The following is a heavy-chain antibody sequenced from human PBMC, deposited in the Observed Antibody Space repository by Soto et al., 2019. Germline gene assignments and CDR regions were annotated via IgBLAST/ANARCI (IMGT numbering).Heavy chain of an antibody. D-gene: IGHD2-2*01. CDR1: GFTFRYYT. J-gene: IGHJ6*02. CDR2: IRSSGDII. CDR3: ADPVTAATHYDYYDMDV. Sequence: EVQLLESGGGLVQPGGSLRLSCAASGFTFRYYTMSWVRQAPGKGLEWVSAIRSSGDIIYYADSVKGRFTISRDNSKYTLYLQMNILRADDTAVYYCADPVTAATHYDYYDMDVCGQGTMVTVSS. V-gene: IGHV3-23*01.